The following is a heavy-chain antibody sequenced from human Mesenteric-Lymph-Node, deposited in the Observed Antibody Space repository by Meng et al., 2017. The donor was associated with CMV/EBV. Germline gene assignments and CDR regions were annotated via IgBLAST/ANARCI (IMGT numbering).Heavy chain of an antibody. J-gene: IGHJ2*01. V-gene: IGHV4-59*01. CDR1: GGSISSYY. CDR3: AGAQGVWYFDL. CDR2: IYYSGRT. D-gene: IGHD3-16*01. Sequence: SETLSLTCSVSGGSISSYYWNWIRQPPGKGLEWIGYIYYSGRTNYNPSLRSRVTISIDTSKNQFSLKMNSMTAADAAVYYCAGAQGVWYFDLWGRGALVTVSS.